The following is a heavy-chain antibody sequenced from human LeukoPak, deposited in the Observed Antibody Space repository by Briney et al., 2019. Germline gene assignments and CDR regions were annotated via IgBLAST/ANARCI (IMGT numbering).Heavy chain of an antibody. CDR2: MSPNSGKT. CDR3: ARGLYGTGRHFDF. J-gene: IGHJ4*02. V-gene: IGHV1-8*02. CDR1: GSTFSSYD. D-gene: IGHD3-10*01. Sequence: ASVKVSCKASGSTFSSYDINWVRQATGQGLEWMGGMSPNSGKTDYTQRFQGRVTMTRDTSISTAYMELSSLRSEDTAVLKCARGLYGTGRHFDFWGQGTLVTVSS.